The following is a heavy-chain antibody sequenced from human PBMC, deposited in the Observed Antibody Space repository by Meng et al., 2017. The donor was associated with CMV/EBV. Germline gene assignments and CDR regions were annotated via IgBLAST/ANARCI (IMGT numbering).Heavy chain of an antibody. J-gene: IGHJ5*02. V-gene: IGHV4-34*01. CDR2: INHSGST. CDR1: DY. D-gene: IGHD3-10*01. Sequence: DYWSWIRQRPGKGLGWIGDINHSGSTNYNPYLKGRITISVDTSRNQFSLKLSSVTAADTAVYYCARGAVLVTMVRGVIGGVPNWFDPWGQGTLVTVSS. CDR3: ARGAVLVTMVRGVIGGVPNWFDP.